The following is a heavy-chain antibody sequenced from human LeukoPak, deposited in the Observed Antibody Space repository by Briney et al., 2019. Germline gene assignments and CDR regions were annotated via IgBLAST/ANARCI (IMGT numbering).Heavy chain of an antibody. CDR2: IPYDGSNK. CDR3: AKDSTRYYGVLTVNLREKGALDY. Sequence: PGRSLRLSCAASGFTFSTYAMHWVRQAPGKGLEWVAVIPYDGSNKYYADSVRGRFTVSKDNSKNTLYLQMNSLRAEDTAVYYCAKDSTRYYGVLTVNLREKGALDYWGQGTLVTVSS. CDR1: GFTFSTYA. J-gene: IGHJ4*02. V-gene: IGHV3-30*04. D-gene: IGHD3-9*01.